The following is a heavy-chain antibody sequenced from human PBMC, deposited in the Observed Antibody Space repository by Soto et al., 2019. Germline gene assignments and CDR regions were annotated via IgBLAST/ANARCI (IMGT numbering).Heavy chain of an antibody. CDR1: GYSFTSYW. D-gene: IGHD2-2*01. Sequence: GESLKISCKGSGYSFTSYWIGWVRQMPGKGLEWMGRIDPSDSYTNYSPSFQGHVTISADKSISTAYLQWSSLKASDTAMYYCARRRYCSSTSCSTASYYGMDVWGQGTTVTAP. CDR3: ARRRYCSSTSCSTASYYGMDV. CDR2: IDPSDSYT. V-gene: IGHV5-10-1*01. J-gene: IGHJ6*02.